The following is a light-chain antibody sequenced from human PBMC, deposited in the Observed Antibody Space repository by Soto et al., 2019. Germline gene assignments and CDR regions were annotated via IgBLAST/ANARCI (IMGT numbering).Light chain of an antibody. V-gene: IGKV3-11*01. CDR2: DAS. Sequence: LVMTQSPATLSVSPGERATLSCRASQSVGSSLAWYQQKPGQAPRLLIYDASNRATGIPARFSGSGSGTDFTLTISSLEPEDFAVYYCQQRSNWITFGQGTRLEIK. J-gene: IGKJ5*01. CDR1: QSVGSS. CDR3: QQRSNWIT.